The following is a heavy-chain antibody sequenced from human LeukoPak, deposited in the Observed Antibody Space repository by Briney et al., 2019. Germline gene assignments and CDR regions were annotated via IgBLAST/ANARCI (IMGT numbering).Heavy chain of an antibody. V-gene: IGHV1-18*04. Sequence: ASVKVSCKASGYTFTGYYMHWVRQAPGQGLEWMGWISGYNGNTNYAQKLQGRVTMTTDTSTSTAYMELRSLRSDDTARYYCARDYRGYSYGLGYFDYWGQGTLVTVSS. J-gene: IGHJ4*02. CDR1: GYTFTGYY. D-gene: IGHD5-18*01. CDR2: ISGYNGNT. CDR3: ARDYRGYSYGLGYFDY.